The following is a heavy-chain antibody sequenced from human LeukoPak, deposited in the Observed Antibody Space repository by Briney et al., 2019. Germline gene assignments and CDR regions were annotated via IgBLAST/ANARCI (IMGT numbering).Heavy chain of an antibody. J-gene: IGHJ2*01. CDR3: AKCSGTYFYWYFDL. CDR2: VFHSGST. Sequence: SGTLSLTCSVSGDSISTNEWWSWVRQPPGRGLEWIGEVFHSGSTNYNPSLKSRVTISIDKSKNQFSLEVTSVTAADTAIYYCAKCSGTYFYWYFDLWGRGTLVTVSS. D-gene: IGHD1-26*01. V-gene: IGHV4-4*02. CDR1: GDSISTNEW.